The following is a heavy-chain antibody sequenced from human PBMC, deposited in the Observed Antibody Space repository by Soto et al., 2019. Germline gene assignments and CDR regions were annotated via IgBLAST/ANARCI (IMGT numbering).Heavy chain of an antibody. V-gene: IGHV4-39*01. J-gene: IGHJ3*02. CDR1: GGSISSSSYY. CDR3: AIPRLDIVVVPAAMDGADLAFDI. CDR2: IYYSGST. Sequence: SETLSLTCTVSGGSISSSSYYWGWIRQPPGKGLEWIGSIYYSGSTYYNPSLKSRVTISVDTSKNQFSLKLSSVTAADTAVYYCAIPRLDIVVVPAAMDGADLAFDIWGQGTMVTVSS. D-gene: IGHD2-2*03.